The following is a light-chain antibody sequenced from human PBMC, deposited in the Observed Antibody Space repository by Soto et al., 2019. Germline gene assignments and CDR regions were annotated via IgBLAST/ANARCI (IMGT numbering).Light chain of an antibody. Sequence: QSVLTQPASVSGSPGQSITISCTGTSSDVGSGNVVSWYQHYPGKAPQLMIYEGFKRPSGVSSRFSGSKSGNTASLTISGLQAEDEAEYYCCSHAGRNTYVFGTGTKVTVL. J-gene: IGLJ1*01. V-gene: IGLV2-23*01. CDR3: CSHAGRNTYV. CDR1: SSDVGSGNV. CDR2: EGF.